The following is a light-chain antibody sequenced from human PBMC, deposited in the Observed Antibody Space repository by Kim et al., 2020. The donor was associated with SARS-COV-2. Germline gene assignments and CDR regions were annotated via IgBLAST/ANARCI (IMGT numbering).Light chain of an antibody. CDR3: QKYDNVPHT. J-gene: IGKJ5*01. CDR1: QGISDY. Sequence: DIHMTQSPSSLSASVGDTVTITCRASQGISDYLAWYQQKPGKVPRLLIYSTSILQSGVPSRFSGSGSGTDFTLTITSLQPEDIATYFCQKYDNVPHTFGHGTRLEIK. CDR2: STS. V-gene: IGKV1-27*01.